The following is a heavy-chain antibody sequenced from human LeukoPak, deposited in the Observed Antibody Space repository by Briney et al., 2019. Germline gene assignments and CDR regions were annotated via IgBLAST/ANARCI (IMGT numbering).Heavy chain of an antibody. D-gene: IGHD5-24*01. V-gene: IGHV6-1*01. CDR3: ARGGQGDGYSADEAFDF. CDR1: GDSVSSNSTA. Sequence: SQTLSLTCAISGDSVSSNSTACNWIRQSPSSGLEWLGRTYYRSKWYNDYAVSVKSRITINPDTSKNQFSLQLNSVTPEDTAVYYCARGGQGDGYSADEAFDFWGQGTMVTVSS. J-gene: IGHJ3*01. CDR2: TYYRSKWYN.